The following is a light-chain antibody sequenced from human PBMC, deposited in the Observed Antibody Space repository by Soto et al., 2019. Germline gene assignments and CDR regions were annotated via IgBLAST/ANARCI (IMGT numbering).Light chain of an antibody. V-gene: IGKV1-39*01. Sequence: DIQMTQSPSSLSASVGDRVTITCRASQTINHYVSWYQQKPGKAPKSLIYAASTLQRGVPTRFSGSVSGTDFTLTINSLQPEDSAIYYCQQSAKIPRTFGQGTKVEI. CDR3: QQSAKIPRT. CDR1: QTINHY. J-gene: IGKJ1*01. CDR2: AAS.